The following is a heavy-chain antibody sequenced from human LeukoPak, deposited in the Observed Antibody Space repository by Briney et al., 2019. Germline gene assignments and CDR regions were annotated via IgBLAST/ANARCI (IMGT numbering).Heavy chain of an antibody. CDR1: GFTFSSYG. CDR2: IKTKSGGGTT. CDR3: ATNHAFDI. Sequence: GRSLRLSCAASGFTFSSYGMHWVRQAPGKGLEWVGRIKTKSGGGTTDYGGSVKGRLTISRDDSKNTLYLQMNSLKVEDTAVYYCATNHAFDIWGQGTMVTVSS. J-gene: IGHJ3*02. V-gene: IGHV3-15*01.